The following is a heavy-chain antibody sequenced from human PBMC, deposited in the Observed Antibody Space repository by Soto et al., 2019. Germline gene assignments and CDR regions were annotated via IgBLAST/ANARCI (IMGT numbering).Heavy chain of an antibody. V-gene: IGHV3-53*01. CDR3: AREHHCGGDC. CDR2: IYRDGTT. J-gene: IGHJ4*02. CDR1: GFTVGSDY. Sequence: EVQLVESGGGLIQPGGSLRLSCAAPGFTVGSDYMSWVRQAPGKGLEWVTIIYRDGTTYYADSVKGRFTISSDTSKNTLYLQMNSLRAEDTAVYYCAREHHCGGDCWGQGTLVTVSS. D-gene: IGHD2-21*01.